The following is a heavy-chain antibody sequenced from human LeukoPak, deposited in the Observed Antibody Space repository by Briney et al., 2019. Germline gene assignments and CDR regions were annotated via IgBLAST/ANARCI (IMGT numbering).Heavy chain of an antibody. V-gene: IGHV3-23*01. CDR1: GFTFSSYA. J-gene: IGHJ6*03. CDR3: ARDRSCTGGSCYMDV. CDR2: ISGSGGST. D-gene: IGHD2-15*01. Sequence: GGSLRLSCAASGFTFSSYAMSWVRQAPGKGLEWVSAISGSGGSTYYADSVKGRFTISRDNSKNTLSLQMSSLRAEDTAVYYGARDRSCTGGSCYMDVWGRGTTVTVAS.